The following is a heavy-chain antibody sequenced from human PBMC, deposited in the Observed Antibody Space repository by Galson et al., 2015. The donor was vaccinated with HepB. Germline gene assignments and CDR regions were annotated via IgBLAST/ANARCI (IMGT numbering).Heavy chain of an antibody. J-gene: IGHJ4*02. V-gene: IGHV3-30-3*01. Sequence: SLRLSCAASGFTFSSYAMHWVRQAPRKGLEWVAVISFDGTKNHYADSVKGRFTISRDNSKNTLHLQMNSLRPEDTGAYYCAGNYDGSGYYPNYWGQGTLVTVSS. CDR2: ISFDGTKN. CDR1: GFTFSSYA. CDR3: AGNYDGSGYYPNY. D-gene: IGHD3-22*01.